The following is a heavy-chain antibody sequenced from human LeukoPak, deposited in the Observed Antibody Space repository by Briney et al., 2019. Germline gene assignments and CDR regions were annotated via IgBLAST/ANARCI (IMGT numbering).Heavy chain of an antibody. CDR1: GYTFTSCG. V-gene: IGHV1-18*01. CDR3: ARDLGVGQFDP. D-gene: IGHD2-8*01. Sequence: ASVKVSCKTSGYTFTSCGISWVRQAPGQGLEWMGWISAQNGDIDYAQKFQGRVTLTTDTSTSTAYVELRSLRSDDTAIYYCARDLGVGQFDPWGQGTLVTVSS. J-gene: IGHJ5*02. CDR2: ISAQNGDI.